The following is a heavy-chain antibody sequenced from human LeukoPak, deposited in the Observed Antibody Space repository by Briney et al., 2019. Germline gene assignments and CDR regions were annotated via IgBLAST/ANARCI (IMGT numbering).Heavy chain of an antibody. CDR3: ARRVAYEPQSDRFDP. J-gene: IGHJ5*02. CDR1: GYSFSTSW. Sequence: GESLKISCKGSGYSFSTSWIGWVRQMPGKGLEWVGIVYPGDSDTRYSPSFQGRVTISADKSISTAYLQWTSLKASDTAMYYCARRVAYEPQSDRFDPWGQGTLVTVSS. V-gene: IGHV5-51*01. CDR2: VYPGDSDT. D-gene: IGHD5-12*01.